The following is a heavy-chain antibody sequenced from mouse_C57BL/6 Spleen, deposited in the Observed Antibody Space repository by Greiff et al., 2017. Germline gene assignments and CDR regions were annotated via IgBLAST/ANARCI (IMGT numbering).Heavy chain of an antibody. Sequence: VQLQQSGAELVRPGASVTLSCKASGYTFTDYEMHWVKQTPVHGLEWIGAIDPETGGTAYNQKFKGKAILTADKSSSTAYMELRSLTSEDSAVYYCTRSQIFYYGSSYGYFDVWGTGTTVTVSS. J-gene: IGHJ1*03. CDR2: IDPETGGT. V-gene: IGHV1-15*01. CDR1: GYTFTDYE. D-gene: IGHD1-1*01. CDR3: TRSQIFYYGSSYGYFDV.